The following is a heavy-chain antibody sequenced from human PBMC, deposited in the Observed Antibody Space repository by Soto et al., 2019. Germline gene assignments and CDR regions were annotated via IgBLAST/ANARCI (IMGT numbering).Heavy chain of an antibody. J-gene: IGHJ4*02. CDR3: ATVFEH. V-gene: IGHV3-74*01. Sequence: VPLVESGGGSVQPGGSLRLCCVASGITFSGFWMHWVRQVPGKGLVWVARVDSAGSGTSYADSVKGRFTISRDNAKNTLSLQMDSLRVEDTAVYYCATVFEHWGQGIPVTVSS. CDR2: VDSAGSGT. CDR1: GITFSGFW.